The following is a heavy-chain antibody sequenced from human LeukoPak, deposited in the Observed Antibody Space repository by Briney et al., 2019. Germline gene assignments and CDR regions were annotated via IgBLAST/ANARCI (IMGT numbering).Heavy chain of an antibody. D-gene: IGHD1-26*01. CDR1: GFTFSSYE. Sequence: GGSLRLSCAASGFTFSSYEMTWVRQAQGKGLEWVSYISSSGSTIYYADSVRRRYPISRDNAKNPLYLQMNSLRAEDTAVYYCARGLGASLDLAIYYWGQGTLVTVFS. J-gene: IGHJ4*02. V-gene: IGHV3-48*03. CDR3: ARGLGASLDLAIYY. CDR2: ISSSGSTI.